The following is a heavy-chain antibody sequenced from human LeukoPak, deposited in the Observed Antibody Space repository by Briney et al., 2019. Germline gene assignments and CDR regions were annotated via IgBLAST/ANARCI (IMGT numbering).Heavy chain of an antibody. Sequence: GESLKISCKSSGYNFTIYWIGWVRQMPGKGLEWMGIIYPGDSDTRYSPSFQGQVTISADKSISTAYLQWSSLKASDTAMYYCAIFDFLFGEIDNWFDPWGQGTQVTVSS. CDR3: AIFDFLFGEIDNWFDP. J-gene: IGHJ5*02. D-gene: IGHD3-16*01. CDR1: GYNFTIYW. CDR2: IYPGDSDT. V-gene: IGHV5-51*01.